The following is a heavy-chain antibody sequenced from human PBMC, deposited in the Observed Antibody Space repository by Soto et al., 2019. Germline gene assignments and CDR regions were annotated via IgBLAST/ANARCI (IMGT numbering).Heavy chain of an antibody. CDR2: INTSGGST. J-gene: IGHJ4*02. CDR1: GYSFTNYY. CDR3: ASHLNSSDS. Sequence: QVQLVQSGAEVKNPGASVNLSCKASGYSFTNYYIHWVRQAPGQVLEVMSIINTSGGSTNYAQKFQGRVTLARDTFTNTVYMEMSSLRYEDTAIYYSASHLNSSDSWGQGTMVTVSS. V-gene: IGHV1-46*01. D-gene: IGHD2-21*01.